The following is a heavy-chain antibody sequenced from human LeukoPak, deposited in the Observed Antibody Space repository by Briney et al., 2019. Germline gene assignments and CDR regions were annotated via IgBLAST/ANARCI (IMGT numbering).Heavy chain of an antibody. V-gene: IGHV3-74*01. CDR2: TNSDGSTT. CDR3: ARVAYSAFDSHFRH. D-gene: IGHD5-12*01. Sequence: PGGSLRLSCAASGFTFSTYALHWVRQAPGKGLVWVSRTNSDGSTTTYADSVKGRFTISRDNAKNTLYLQMNSLRAEDTAVYYCARVAYSAFDSHFRHWGQGTLVTVSS. J-gene: IGHJ1*01. CDR1: GFTFSTYA.